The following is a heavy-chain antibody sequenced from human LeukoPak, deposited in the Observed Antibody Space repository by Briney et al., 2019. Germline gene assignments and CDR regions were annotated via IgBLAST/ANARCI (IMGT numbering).Heavy chain of an antibody. CDR1: GYSFTSYW. V-gene: IGHV5-51*01. CDR2: IYPGDSDT. CDR3: ASSSIAAAGNFDY. D-gene: IGHD6-13*01. Sequence: RESLKISCTGSGYSFTSYWIGWVRQMPGKGLEWMGIIYPGDSDTRYSPSFQGQVTISADKSISTAYLQWSSLKASDTAMYYCASSSIAAAGNFDYWGQGTLVTVSS. J-gene: IGHJ4*02.